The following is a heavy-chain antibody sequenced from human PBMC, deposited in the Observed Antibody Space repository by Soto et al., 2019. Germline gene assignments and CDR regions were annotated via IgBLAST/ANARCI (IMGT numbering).Heavy chain of an antibody. CDR1: GYTLTELS. CDR3: ATDLSYYYDSSGYYNSE. D-gene: IGHD3-22*01. Sequence: GASVKVSCKVSGYTLTELSMHWVRQAPGKGLEWMGGFDPEDGETIYAQKFQGRVTMTEDTSTDTAYMELSSLRSEDTAVYYCATDLSYYYDSSGYYNSEWGQGTLVTVSS. CDR2: FDPEDGET. J-gene: IGHJ4*02. V-gene: IGHV1-24*01.